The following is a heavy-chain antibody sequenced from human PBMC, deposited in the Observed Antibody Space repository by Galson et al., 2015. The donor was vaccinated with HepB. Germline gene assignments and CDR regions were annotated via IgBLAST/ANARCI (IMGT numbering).Heavy chain of an antibody. Sequence: SLRLSCAASGFTFSSYTIHWVRQAPGKGLEWVAVISYDGTNKCYADSVKGRFTISRDNSKNTLYLQMNSLRAEDTAVYYCARALAARSLFDYWGQGTLVTVSS. D-gene: IGHD6-6*01. CDR3: ARALAARSLFDY. CDR2: ISYDGTNK. CDR1: GFTFSSYT. V-gene: IGHV3-30-3*01. J-gene: IGHJ4*02.